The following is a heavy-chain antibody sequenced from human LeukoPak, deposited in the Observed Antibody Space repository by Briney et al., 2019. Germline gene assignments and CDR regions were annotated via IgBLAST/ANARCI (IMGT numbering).Heavy chain of an antibody. CDR1: GFTFSSYG. V-gene: IGHV3-30*19. CDR2: ISYDGSNK. Sequence: GGSLRLSCAASGFTFSSYGMHWVRQAPGKGLEWVAVISYDGSNKYYADSVKGRFTISRDNSKNTLYLQMNSLRAEDTAVYYCAREGLLWFGELFGAFDIWGQGTMVTVSS. J-gene: IGHJ3*02. D-gene: IGHD3-10*01. CDR3: AREGLLWFGELFGAFDI.